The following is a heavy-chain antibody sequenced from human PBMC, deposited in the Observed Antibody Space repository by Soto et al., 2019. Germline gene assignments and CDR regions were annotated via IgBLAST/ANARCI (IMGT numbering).Heavy chain of an antibody. V-gene: IGHV3-23*01. J-gene: IGHJ5*02. CDR2: ISGSGGST. CDR1: GFTFSSYA. Sequence: GGSLRLSCAASGFTFSSYAMSWVRQAPGKGLEWVSAISGSGGSTYYADSVKGRFTISRDNSKNTLYLQMNSLRAEDTAVYYCSKERYCSSTSCYLHWFDPWGQGTLVTV. D-gene: IGHD2-2*01. CDR3: SKERYCSSTSCYLHWFDP.